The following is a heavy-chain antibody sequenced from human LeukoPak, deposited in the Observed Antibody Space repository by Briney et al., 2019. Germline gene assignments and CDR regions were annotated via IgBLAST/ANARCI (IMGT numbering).Heavy chain of an antibody. D-gene: IGHD1-7*01. Sequence: GASVKVSCKASGGTFSSYAISWVRQAPRQGLEWMGGIIPIFGTANYAQKFQGRVTITTDESTSTAYMELSNLRSEDTAVYYCARDNWNYQSWFDPWGQGTLVTVSS. V-gene: IGHV1-69*05. CDR1: GGTFSSYA. CDR3: ARDNWNYQSWFDP. CDR2: IIPIFGTA. J-gene: IGHJ5*02.